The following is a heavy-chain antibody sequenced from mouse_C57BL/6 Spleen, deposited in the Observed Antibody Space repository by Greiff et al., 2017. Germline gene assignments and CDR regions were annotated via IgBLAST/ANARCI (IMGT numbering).Heavy chain of an antibody. CDR2: ISDGGSYT. CDR1: GFTFSSYA. V-gene: IGHV5-4*01. D-gene: IGHD2-4*01. Sequence: VQLVESGGGLVKPGGSLKLSCAASGFTFSSYAMSWVRQTPEKRLEWVATISDGGSYTYYPDNVTGRFTISRDNAKNNLYLQMSHLKSEDTAMYYCARGDYESWFAYWGQGTLVTVSA. CDR3: ARGDYESWFAY. J-gene: IGHJ3*01.